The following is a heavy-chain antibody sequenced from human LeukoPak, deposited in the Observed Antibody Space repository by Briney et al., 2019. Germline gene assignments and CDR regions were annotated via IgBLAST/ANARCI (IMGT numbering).Heavy chain of an antibody. CDR1: GFIFSSHG. Sequence: PGRSLRLSCAASGFIFSSHGMHWVRQAPGKGLEWVAVIWYGGSNKYYADSVKGRFTISRDNSKNTLYLQMDSLRGEDTAVYYCARVPYSTGAFDYWGQGTLVTVSS. D-gene: IGHD6-19*01. CDR3: ARVPYSTGAFDY. CDR2: IWYGGSNK. J-gene: IGHJ4*02. V-gene: IGHV3-33*01.